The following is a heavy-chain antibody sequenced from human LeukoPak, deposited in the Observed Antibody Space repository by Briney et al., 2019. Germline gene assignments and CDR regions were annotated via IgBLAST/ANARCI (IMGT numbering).Heavy chain of an antibody. Sequence: SETLSLTCTVSGGSISSYYWSWVRQPPGKGLEWIGYVSYSGSTDYNPSLKSRVIISIDTSKNQFSLRLSSVTAADTAVYYCARENDRYGRIDYWGQGTQVTVSS. CDR1: GGSISSYY. V-gene: IGHV4-59*01. D-gene: IGHD5-18*01. CDR2: VSYSGST. CDR3: ARENDRYGRIDY. J-gene: IGHJ4*02.